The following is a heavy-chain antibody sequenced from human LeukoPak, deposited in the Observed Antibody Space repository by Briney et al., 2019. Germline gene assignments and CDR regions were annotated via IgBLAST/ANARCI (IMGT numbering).Heavy chain of an antibody. CDR3: GSSGAGGWSPYY. J-gene: IGHJ4*02. Sequence: SETLSLTCTVSGGSISSYYWSWIRQPPGKGLEWIGYIYYSGSTNYNPSLKSRVTISVDTSKNQFSLKLSSVPAADTAVYYCGSSGAGGWSPYYWGQGTLVTVSS. D-gene: IGHD6-19*01. CDR2: IYYSGST. CDR1: GGSISSYY. V-gene: IGHV4-59*01.